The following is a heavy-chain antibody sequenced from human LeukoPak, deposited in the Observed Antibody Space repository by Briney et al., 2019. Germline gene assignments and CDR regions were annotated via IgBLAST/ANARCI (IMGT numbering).Heavy chain of an antibody. CDR2: ISWNSGSI. J-gene: IGHJ4*02. V-gene: IGHV3-9*01. Sequence: QSGGSLRLSCAASGFTFDDYAMHWVRQAPGKGLEWVSGISWNSGSIGYADSVKGRFTISRDNAKNSLYLQMNSLRAEDTALYYCAKDTTYIGSRDFDYWGQGTLVTVSS. D-gene: IGHD5-12*01. CDR3: AKDTTYIGSRDFDY. CDR1: GFTFDDYA.